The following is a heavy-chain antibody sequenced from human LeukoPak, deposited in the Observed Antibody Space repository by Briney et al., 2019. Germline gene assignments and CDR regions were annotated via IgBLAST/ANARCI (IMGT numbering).Heavy chain of an antibody. CDR3: ATSYSSSSPCDY. Sequence: GGSLRLSCAASGFTFSSYEMNWVRQAPGKGLEWVSSISSSSSYIYYADSVKGRFTIPRDDAKNSLYLQMNSLRAEDTAVYYCATSYSSSSPCDYWGQGTLVTVSS. D-gene: IGHD6-6*01. CDR2: ISSSSSYI. CDR1: GFTFSSYE. J-gene: IGHJ4*02. V-gene: IGHV3-21*01.